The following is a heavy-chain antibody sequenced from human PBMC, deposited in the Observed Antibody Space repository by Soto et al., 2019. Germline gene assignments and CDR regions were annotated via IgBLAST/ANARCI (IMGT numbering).Heavy chain of an antibody. D-gene: IGHD1-7*01. CDR3: ARDHPASTGTTAPNDAFDI. CDR2: ISSSGSTI. J-gene: IGHJ3*02. CDR1: GFTFSSYE. V-gene: IGHV3-48*03. Sequence: GGSLRLSCAASGFTFSSYEMNWVRQAPGKGLEWVSYISSSGSTIYYADSVKGRFTISRDNAKNSLYLQMNSLRAEDTAVYYCARDHPASTGTTAPNDAFDIWGQGTMVTVSS.